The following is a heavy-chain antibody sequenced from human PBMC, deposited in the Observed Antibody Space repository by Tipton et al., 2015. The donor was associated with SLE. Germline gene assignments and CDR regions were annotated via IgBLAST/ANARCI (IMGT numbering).Heavy chain of an antibody. CDR3: ARDWEVGATVIDY. V-gene: IGHV3-7*03. Sequence: SLRLSCAASGFTFSSYWMSWVRQAPGKGLEWVANIKQDGSEKYYVDSVKGRFTISRDNAKNSLYLQMNSLRAEDTAVYYCARDWEVGATVIDYWGQGTLVTVSS. J-gene: IGHJ4*02. CDR1: GFTFSSYW. CDR2: IKQDGSEK. D-gene: IGHD1-26*01.